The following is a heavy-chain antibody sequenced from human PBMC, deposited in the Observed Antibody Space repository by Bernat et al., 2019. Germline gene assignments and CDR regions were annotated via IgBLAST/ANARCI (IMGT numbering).Heavy chain of an antibody. D-gene: IGHD3-3*01. CDR2: ICYDGSNK. V-gene: IGHV3-33*01. CDR3: ERSGVVTYYYYYMDV. Sequence: QVQLVESGGGLVQPVRSLRLSCAASGFTFSSYGMHWVRQAPGKVLEWVAVICYDGSNKYYADSVKGRFTISRYNSKNTLYLKMNSLRAEDTAVYYWERSGVVTYYYYYMDVWGKGTTVTVSS. CDR1: GFTFSSYG. J-gene: IGHJ6*03.